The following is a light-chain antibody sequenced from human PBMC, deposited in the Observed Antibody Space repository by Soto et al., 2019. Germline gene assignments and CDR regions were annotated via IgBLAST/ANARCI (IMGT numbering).Light chain of an antibody. CDR3: QQYDNLLMYT. Sequence: DIQMTQSPSSLSASVGDRVTITCQASQDISNYLNWYQQKPGKAPKLLIYDASNLETGVPSRFSGSGSGTDFTFTISSLQPEDIATYYCQQYDNLLMYTFGQGPSWRSN. J-gene: IGKJ2*01. CDR2: DAS. CDR1: QDISNY. V-gene: IGKV1-33*01.